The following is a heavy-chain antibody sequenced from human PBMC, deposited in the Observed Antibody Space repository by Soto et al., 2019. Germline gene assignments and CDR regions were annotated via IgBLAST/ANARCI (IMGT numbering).Heavy chain of an antibody. J-gene: IGHJ4*02. CDR1: GGTFSSYS. CDR2: IIPIFGTA. V-gene: IGHV1-69*13. D-gene: IGHD6-19*01. Sequence: SVKVSCKASGGTFSSYSISWVRHAPGQGLEWMGGIIPIFGTANYAQKFQGRVTITADESTSTAYMELSSLRSEDTAVYYCARSAGSGWYIPPYYFDYWGQGTLVTVSS. CDR3: ARSAGSGWYIPPYYFDY.